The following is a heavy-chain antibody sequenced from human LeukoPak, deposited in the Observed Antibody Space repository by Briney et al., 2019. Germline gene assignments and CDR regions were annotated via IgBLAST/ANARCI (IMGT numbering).Heavy chain of an antibody. CDR3: ARDGYSSSSLDY. CDR2: ITYDGNNR. D-gene: IGHD6-13*01. J-gene: IGHJ4*02. Sequence: GRSLRLSCAASGFTFSSYGMHWVRQAPGKGLEWVAVITYDGNNRYSADSVKGRFTISRDNSKNTLYLQMNSLRAEDTAVYYCARDGYSSSSLDYWGQGTLVTVSS. CDR1: GFTFSSYG. V-gene: IGHV3-30*03.